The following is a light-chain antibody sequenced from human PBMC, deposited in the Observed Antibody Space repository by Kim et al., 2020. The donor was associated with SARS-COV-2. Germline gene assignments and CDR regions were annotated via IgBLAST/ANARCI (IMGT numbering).Light chain of an antibody. CDR3: QQANSFPLT. J-gene: IGKJ4*01. V-gene: IGKV1-12*01. CDR2: DAS. Sequence: ASVGDRVTITCRARQGNSSWLAWYQQKPGKAPTLLIYDASSLQSGVPSRLSGSGSGTDFTLTISSLQPEDFATYYCQQANSFPLTFGGGTKVDIK. CDR1: QGNSSW.